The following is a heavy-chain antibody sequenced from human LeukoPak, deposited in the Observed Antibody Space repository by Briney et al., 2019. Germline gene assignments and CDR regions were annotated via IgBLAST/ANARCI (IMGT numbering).Heavy chain of an antibody. D-gene: IGHD3-3*01. Sequence: ASETLSLTCTVSRGSINTINSYWGWIRQPPGKGLEWIGSIYYSGSTYYNPSLKSRVTISVDTSKNQFSLKLSSVTAADTAVYYCARVESEWFPSYYYYMDVWGKGTTVTVSS. CDR2: IYYSGST. CDR1: RGSINTINSY. V-gene: IGHV4-39*01. J-gene: IGHJ6*03. CDR3: ARVESEWFPSYYYYMDV.